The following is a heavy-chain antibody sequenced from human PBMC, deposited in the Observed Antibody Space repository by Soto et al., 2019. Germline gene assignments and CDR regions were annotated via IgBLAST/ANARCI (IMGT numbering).Heavy chain of an antibody. CDR3: ARDYILTGYYSQYYYYYGMDV. D-gene: IGHD3-9*01. V-gene: IGHV1-18*01. CDR1: VYTFTSYG. Sequence: QVQLVQSGAEVKKPGASVTVSCKASVYTFTSYGISWVRQAPGQGLEWMGWISAYNGNTNYAQKLQGRVTMTTDTSTSTAYMELRSLRSDDTAVYYCARDYILTGYYSQYYYYYGMDVWGQGTTVTVSS. CDR2: ISAYNGNT. J-gene: IGHJ6*02.